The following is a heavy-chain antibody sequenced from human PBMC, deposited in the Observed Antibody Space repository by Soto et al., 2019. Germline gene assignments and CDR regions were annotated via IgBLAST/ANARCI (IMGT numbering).Heavy chain of an antibody. V-gene: IGHV4-39*07. CDR3: ARGGTDWSGFDP. CDR2: IYYSGST. J-gene: IGHJ5*02. CDR1: GGSISSSSYY. Sequence: KPSETLSLTCTVSGGSISSSSYYWGWIRQPPGKGLEWIGSIYYSGSTYYNPSLKSRVTISVDRSKNQFSLKLSSVTAADTAVYYCARGGTDWSGFDPWGQGTLVTVSS. D-gene: IGHD3-9*01.